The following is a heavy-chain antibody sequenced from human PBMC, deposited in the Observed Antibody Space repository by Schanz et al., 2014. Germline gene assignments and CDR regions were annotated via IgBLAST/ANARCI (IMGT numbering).Heavy chain of an antibody. D-gene: IGHD2-15*01. CDR3: AKDMEGYWEKRNVTIAAFAI. CDR2: ISWNSGTA. J-gene: IGHJ3*02. CDR1: GFTFDDYA. Sequence: EVQLVESGGGLVQPGRSLRLSCAASGFTFDDYAMHWVRQAPGKGLEYVSGISWNSGTAVYADSVKGRFTISRYNAKNSLYLQMNSLRAEDTALYYCAKDMEGYWEKRNVTIAAFAIWGQGTMVTVSS. V-gene: IGHV3-9*01.